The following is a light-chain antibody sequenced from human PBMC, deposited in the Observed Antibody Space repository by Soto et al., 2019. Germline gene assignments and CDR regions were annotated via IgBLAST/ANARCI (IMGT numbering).Light chain of an antibody. CDR2: GTS. CDR1: QSVRDN. J-gene: IGKJ4*01. V-gene: IGKV3-15*01. CDR3: QQYDNWPLT. Sequence: EIVMTQSPATLSVSPGERATLSCRASQSVRDNLAWYQQQPGQPPRLLIYGTSIRATGIPARFSGGASGTEFTLTISSLQSEDLAVYYWQQYDNWPLTFGGGTKVEIK.